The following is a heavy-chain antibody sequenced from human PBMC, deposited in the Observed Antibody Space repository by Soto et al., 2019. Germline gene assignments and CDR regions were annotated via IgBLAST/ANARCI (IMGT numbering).Heavy chain of an antibody. Sequence: PSENLSLTCAVYGGSFSGCYWSWIRQPPGKGLEWIGEINHSGSTNYNPSLKSRVTISVDTSKNQFSLTLSSVTAADTAVYYCERGFVQRPRDIVVVPDAHGGRRDNHYAMAAWGHCTTVT. CDR2: INHSGST. CDR3: ERGFVQRPRDIVVVPDAHGGRRDNHYAMAA. V-gene: IGHV4-34*01. J-gene: IGHJ6*02. D-gene: IGHD2-2*01. CDR1: GGSFSGCY.